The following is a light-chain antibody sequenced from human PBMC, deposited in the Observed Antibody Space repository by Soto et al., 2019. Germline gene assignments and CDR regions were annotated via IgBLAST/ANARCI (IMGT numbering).Light chain of an antibody. Sequence: QAVVTQPRSVSGSPGQSVTISCTGTSSDVGGYNYVSWYQQHPGKAPKIMIYDVSKRPSGVPDRFSGSKSGNTASLTISGLQAEDEADYYCCSYAGSYTRVFGGGTKVTVL. CDR2: DVS. CDR1: SSDVGGYNY. CDR3: CSYAGSYTRV. V-gene: IGLV2-11*01. J-gene: IGLJ2*01.